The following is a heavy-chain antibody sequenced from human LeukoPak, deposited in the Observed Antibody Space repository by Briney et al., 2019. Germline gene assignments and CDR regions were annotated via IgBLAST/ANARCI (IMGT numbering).Heavy chain of an antibody. V-gene: IGHV3-9*02. J-gene: IGHJ4*02. Sequence: GGSLRLSCAASGFTSDDYAMHWVRQAPGKGLEWVSSISWNSGSIGYADSVKGRFTISRDNAKNSLFLQMNSLRAEDTALYYCAKDTGSGNYIYCFDYWGQGTLVTVSS. CDR3: AKDTGSGNYIYCFDY. D-gene: IGHD1-26*01. CDR1: GFTSDDYA. CDR2: ISWNSGSI.